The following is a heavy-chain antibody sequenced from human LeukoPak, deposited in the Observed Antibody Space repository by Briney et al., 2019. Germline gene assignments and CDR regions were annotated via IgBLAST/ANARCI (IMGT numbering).Heavy chain of an antibody. CDR2: ISGSGGST. V-gene: IGHV3-23*01. J-gene: IGHJ4*02. Sequence: GGSLRLSCAASGFTFSSYAMSWVRQAPGRGLEWVSAISGSGGSTYYADSVKGRFTISRDNSKNTLYLQMNSLRAEDTAVYYCAKGSRYSGSYYFDYWGQGTLVTVSS. CDR3: AKGSRYSGSYYFDY. CDR1: GFTFSSYA. D-gene: IGHD1-26*01.